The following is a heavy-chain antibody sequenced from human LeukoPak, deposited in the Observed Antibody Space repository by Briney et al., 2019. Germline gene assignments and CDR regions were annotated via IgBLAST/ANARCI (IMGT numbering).Heavy chain of an antibody. CDR1: GYTFTSCY. D-gene: IGHD5-24*01. J-gene: IGHJ3*02. CDR3: ARAQSRTHWDGFDI. V-gene: IGHV1-46*01. CDR2: INPSGGST. Sequence: ASVKVSCKASGYTFTSCYMHWVRQAPGQGLEWMGIINPSGGSTNYAQKFQGRVTITADESTSTAYMELSSLRSEDTAVYYCARAQSRTHWDGFDIWGQGTMVTVPS.